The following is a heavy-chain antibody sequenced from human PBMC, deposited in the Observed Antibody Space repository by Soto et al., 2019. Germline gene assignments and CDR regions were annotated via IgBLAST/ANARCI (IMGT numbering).Heavy chain of an antibody. J-gene: IGHJ4*02. V-gene: IGHV3-74*01. CDR2: IDSDGSRI. D-gene: IGHD2-15*01. Sequence: EVQLVESGGGLVQPGESLRLSCAASGSTFSNYWMNWVRQAQGKGLVWVSRIDSDGSRITYADFVKGRFTISRDNAKNTVYLHMNSLTAEDTAVYYCVRTSLVVAVATREDFWGQGTLVTVSS. CDR1: GSTFSNYW. CDR3: VRTSLVVAVATREDF.